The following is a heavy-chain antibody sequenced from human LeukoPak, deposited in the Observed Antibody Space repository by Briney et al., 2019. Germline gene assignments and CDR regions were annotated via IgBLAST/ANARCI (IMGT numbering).Heavy chain of an antibody. J-gene: IGHJ4*02. V-gene: IGHV1-18*01. CDR1: GHTFTSYG. CDR3: ARSPDSSGPIDY. Sequence: ASVKVSCKASGHTFTSYGISWVRQAPGQGLEWMGWISAYNDKTNYAQKLQGRVTMTTDTSTSTAYMELRSLRSDDTAVYYCARSPDSSGPIDYWGQGTLVTVSS. D-gene: IGHD2-15*01. CDR2: ISAYNDKT.